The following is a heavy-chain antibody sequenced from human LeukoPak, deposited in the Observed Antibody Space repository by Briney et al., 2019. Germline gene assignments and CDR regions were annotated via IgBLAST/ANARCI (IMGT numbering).Heavy chain of an antibody. CDR2: ISGSGGST. J-gene: IGHJ4*02. Sequence: PGGSLRLSCAASGFTFSSYAMSWVRQAPGKGLEWVSGISGSGGSTYYADSVKGRFTISRDNSRNTLYLQMNSLRAEDTAVYYCAKARGRQWLVRCFDYWGQGTLVTVSS. CDR1: GFTFSSYA. V-gene: IGHV3-23*01. CDR3: AKARGRQWLVRCFDY. D-gene: IGHD6-19*01.